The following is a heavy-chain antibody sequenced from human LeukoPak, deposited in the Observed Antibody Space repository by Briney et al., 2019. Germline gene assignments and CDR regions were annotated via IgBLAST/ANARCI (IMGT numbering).Heavy chain of an antibody. CDR2: IYYSGST. D-gene: IGHD5-18*01. CDR1: GGSISSGGYY. CDR3: ARRGHSYGYKYYFDY. Sequence: SETLSLTCTVSGGSISSGGYYWSWIRQHPGKGLEWIGSIYYSGSTYYNPSLKSRVTISVDTSKNQFSLKLSSVTAADTAVYYCARRGHSYGYKYYFDYWGQGTLVTVSS. J-gene: IGHJ4*02. V-gene: IGHV4-39*01.